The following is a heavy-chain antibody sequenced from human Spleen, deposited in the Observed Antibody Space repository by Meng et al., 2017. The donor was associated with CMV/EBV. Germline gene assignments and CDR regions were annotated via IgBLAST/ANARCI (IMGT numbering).Heavy chain of an antibody. V-gene: IGHV3-30-3*01. Sequence: GGSLRLSCAASGFTFSSYAMHWVRQAPGKGLEWVAVISYDGSNKYYADSVKGRFTISRDNSKNTLYLQMNSLRAEDTAVYYCARDFYYYGSGSYYIGPVVYWGQGTLVTVSS. CDR2: ISYDGSNK. CDR1: GFTFSSYA. CDR3: ARDFYYYGSGSYYIGPVVY. D-gene: IGHD3-10*01. J-gene: IGHJ4*02.